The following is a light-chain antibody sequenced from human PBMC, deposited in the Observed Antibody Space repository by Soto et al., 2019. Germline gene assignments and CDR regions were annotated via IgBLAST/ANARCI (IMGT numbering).Light chain of an antibody. CDR3: SSYTSSSTLYV. CDR1: SSDVGGYNY. Sequence: QSALTQPASVSGSPGQSITISCTGTSSDVGGYNYVSWYQQHPGKAPKLMIYDVSNRPSGVSNRFSGSKSGNTASLTISGLQAEDEADYYCSSYTSSSTLYVLGTGTKVTVL. V-gene: IGLV2-14*01. J-gene: IGLJ1*01. CDR2: DVS.